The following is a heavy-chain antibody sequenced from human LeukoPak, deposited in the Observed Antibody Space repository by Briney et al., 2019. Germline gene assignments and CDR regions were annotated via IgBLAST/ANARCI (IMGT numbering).Heavy chain of an antibody. V-gene: IGHV4-59*12. CDR3: ARGPTTVTRGFDY. CDR1: GGSISSYY. D-gene: IGHD4-17*01. Sequence: SETLSLTCTVSGGSISSYYWSWIRQPPGKGLEWIGYIYYSGSTNYNPSLKSRVTMSVDTSKNQFSLNLSSVTAADTAVYYCARGPTTVTRGFDYWGQGTLVTVSS. J-gene: IGHJ4*02. CDR2: IYYSGST.